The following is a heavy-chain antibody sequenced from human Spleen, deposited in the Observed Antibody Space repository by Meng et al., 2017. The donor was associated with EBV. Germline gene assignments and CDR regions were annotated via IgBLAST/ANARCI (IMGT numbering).Heavy chain of an antibody. Sequence: GQLVQSGAEVKKPGSSVKVSCKVSGCIFSSYTVSWVRQDPGQGLEWMGAIIPILGTPTYAQKFQSRVTITADKSASTAYLKLSRLRSEDTATYYCATYGDYESNFDYWGQGTLVTVSS. V-gene: IGHV1-69*06. CDR3: ATYGDYESNFDY. J-gene: IGHJ4*02. CDR1: GCIFSSYT. CDR2: IIPILGTP. D-gene: IGHD4-17*01.